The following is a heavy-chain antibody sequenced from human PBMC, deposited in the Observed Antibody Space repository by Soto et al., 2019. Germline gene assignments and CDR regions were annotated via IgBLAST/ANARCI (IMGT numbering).Heavy chain of an antibody. J-gene: IGHJ4*02. CDR2: INWNGGST. V-gene: IGHV3-20*04. D-gene: IGHD6-13*01. Sequence: EVQLVESGGGVVRPGGSLRLSCAASGFTFDDYGMSWVRQAPGKGLEWVSGINWNGGSTGYADSVKGRFTISRDNAKNSLYLQMNSLRAEDTALYYCASQSIAAAGKYYFDYWGQGTLVTVSS. CDR1: GFTFDDYG. CDR3: ASQSIAAAGKYYFDY.